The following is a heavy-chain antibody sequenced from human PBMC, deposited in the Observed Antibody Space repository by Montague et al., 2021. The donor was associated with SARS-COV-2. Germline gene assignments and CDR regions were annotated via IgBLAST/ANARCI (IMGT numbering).Heavy chain of an antibody. CDR3: ARSTSGWFIY. V-gene: IGHV4-39*01. J-gene: IGHJ4*02. CDR1: GGSISSTSLF. Sequence: SETLSLTCSVSGGSISSTSLFWAWIRQPPGKGLEWVGSMYSSGTTYYNPSLKSRVTISGDTSRNQLSVSLSSVTAADTAVYYCARSTSGWFIYWGQGTLVTVPS. CDR2: MYSSGTT. D-gene: IGHD2-2*01.